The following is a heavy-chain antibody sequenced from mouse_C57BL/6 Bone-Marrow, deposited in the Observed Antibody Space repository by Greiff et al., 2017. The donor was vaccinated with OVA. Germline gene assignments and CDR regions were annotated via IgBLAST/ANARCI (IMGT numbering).Heavy chain of an antibody. J-gene: IGHJ4*01. CDR1: GYTFTSYW. V-gene: IGHV1-72*01. Sequence: VQLQQPGAELVKPGASVKLSCKASGYTFTSYWMHWVKQRPGRGLEWIGRIDPNSGGTKYNEKFKSKATLTVDKPSSTDYMQLSSVTSQDSAVYYFVKDYTSVFYSTLDYSGQKASVSLSP. D-gene: IGHD6-2*01. CDR3: VKDYTSVFYSTLDY. CDR2: IDPNSGGT.